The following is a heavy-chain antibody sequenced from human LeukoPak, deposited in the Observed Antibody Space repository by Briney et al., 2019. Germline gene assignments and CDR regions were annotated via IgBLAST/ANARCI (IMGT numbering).Heavy chain of an antibody. CDR3: ARSGSGSYFLDY. D-gene: IGHD3-10*01. J-gene: IGHJ4*02. V-gene: IGHV3-23*01. CDR1: GFNFSTFW. Sequence: QSGGSLRISCAASGFNFSTFWMTWVRQAPGRGLEWVSAISGSGGSTYYADSVKGRFTISRDNFKHTLYLQMNSLRAEDTAVYYCARSGSGSYFLDYWGQGTLVTVSS. CDR2: ISGSGGST.